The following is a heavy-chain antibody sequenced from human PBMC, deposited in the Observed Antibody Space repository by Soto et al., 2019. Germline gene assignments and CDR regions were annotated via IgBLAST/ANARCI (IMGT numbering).Heavy chain of an antibody. V-gene: IGHV3-23*01. CDR2: ISGSGGST. CDR3: ARQTTLILPRGVIITHGGPFDP. J-gene: IGHJ5*02. Sequence: GGSLRLSCAASGFTFSSYAMSWVRQAPGKGLEWVSAISGSGGSTYYADSVKGRFTISRDNSKNTLYLQMNSLRAADTAVYYCARQTTLILPRGVIITHGGPFDPWGQGTLVTVSS. D-gene: IGHD3-10*01. CDR1: GFTFSSYA.